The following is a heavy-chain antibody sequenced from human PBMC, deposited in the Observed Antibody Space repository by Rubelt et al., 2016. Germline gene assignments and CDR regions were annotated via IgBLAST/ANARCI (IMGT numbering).Heavy chain of an antibody. Sequence: YAMSWVRQAPGKGLEWVSYISNSGNTIYYAASVKGRFTISRDNAKNSLFLQMNSLRDEDTAMYYCAIVARANVFDIWGQGTMVTVSS. J-gene: IGHJ3*02. CDR2: ISNSGNTI. CDR1: YA. V-gene: IGHV3-48*02. CDR3: AIVARANVFDI. D-gene: IGHD5-12*01.